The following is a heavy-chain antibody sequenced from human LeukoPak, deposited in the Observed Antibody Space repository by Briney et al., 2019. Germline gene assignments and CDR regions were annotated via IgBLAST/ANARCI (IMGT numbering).Heavy chain of an antibody. J-gene: IGHJ5*02. Sequence: HAGGSLRLSCAASGFSPNGHWIDWVRQAAGKGLEWVASIRQNGVEKHHVDSVKGRFIISRDNAENSVSLQMNSLRDEDTAMYYCARLLGESTIYDLWGQGTLVTVSS. CDR3: ARLLGESTIYDL. V-gene: IGHV3-7*01. D-gene: IGHD3-16*01. CDR2: IRQNGVEK. CDR1: GFSPNGHW.